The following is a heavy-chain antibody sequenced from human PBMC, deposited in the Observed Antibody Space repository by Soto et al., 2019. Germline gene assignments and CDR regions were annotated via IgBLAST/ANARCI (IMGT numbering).Heavy chain of an antibody. Sequence: EVQLVESGGGLVKPGGSLRHSCAASGFTFSNAWMSWVRQAPGKGLEWVGRIKSKTDGGTTDYAAPVKGRFTISRDDSKNTLYLQMNSPKTEDTAVYYCTTAEKGSGSYYNRPTRPFDIWGQGTMVTVSS. CDR3: TTAEKGSGSYYNRPTRPFDI. D-gene: IGHD3-10*01. J-gene: IGHJ3*02. CDR2: IKSKTDGGTT. V-gene: IGHV3-15*01. CDR1: GFTFSNAW.